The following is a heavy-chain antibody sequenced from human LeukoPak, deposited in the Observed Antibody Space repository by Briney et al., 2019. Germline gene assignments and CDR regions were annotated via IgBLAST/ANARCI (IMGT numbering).Heavy chain of an antibody. Sequence: PSETLSLTCTVSGGSISSYYWSWIRQPPGKGLEWIGYMYHSGSTNYSPSLKSRVTISIDTSKNQFSLKLSSVTAADTAVYYCARAPGSLSGMDVWGQGTTVTVSS. CDR2: MYHSGST. D-gene: IGHD3-10*01. V-gene: IGHV4-59*01. CDR1: GGSISSYY. CDR3: ARAPGSLSGMDV. J-gene: IGHJ6*02.